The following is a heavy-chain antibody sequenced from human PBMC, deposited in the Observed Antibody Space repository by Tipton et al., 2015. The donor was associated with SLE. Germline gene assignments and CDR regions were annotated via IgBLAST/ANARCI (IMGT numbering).Heavy chain of an antibody. Sequence: TLSLTCAVYGGSFSGYYWSWIRQPPGKGLEWIGEINHSGSTNYNPSLQSRVTISVDTSKNQFSLNLSSVTAADTAVYYCAREARLSSSNAFDIWGQGTMVTVSS. CDR2: INHSGST. V-gene: IGHV4-34*01. CDR3: AREARLSSSNAFDI. D-gene: IGHD6-6*01. J-gene: IGHJ3*02. CDR1: GGSFSGYY.